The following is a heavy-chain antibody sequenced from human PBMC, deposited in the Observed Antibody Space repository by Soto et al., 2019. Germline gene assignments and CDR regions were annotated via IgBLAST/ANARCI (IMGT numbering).Heavy chain of an antibody. CDR1: GATFSSYA. CDR3: ARDRAGYSSGWYDY. D-gene: IGHD6-19*01. CDR2: IIPIFGTA. J-gene: IGHJ4*02. V-gene: IGHV1-69*13. Sequence: SVNISCKAFGATFSSYAISWVRQAPGQGLEWMGGIIPIFGTANYAQKFQGRVTITADESTSTAYMELSSLRSEDTAVYYCARDRAGYSSGWYDYWGQGTLVTVSS.